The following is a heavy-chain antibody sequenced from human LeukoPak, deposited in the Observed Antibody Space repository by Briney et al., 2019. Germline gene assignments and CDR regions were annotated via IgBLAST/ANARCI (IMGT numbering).Heavy chain of an antibody. V-gene: IGHV3-33*01. D-gene: IGHD6-19*01. J-gene: IGHJ4*02. CDR2: IWYDGSNK. CDR1: GFTFSSYG. Sequence: GGSLRLSCAASGFTFSSYGMHWVRQAPGKGLEWVAVIWYDGSNKYYADSVKGRFTISRDNSKNTLYLQMNSLRAEDTAVYYCARDVGRASGWIFFDYWGQGTPVTVSS. CDR3: ARDVGRASGWIFFDY.